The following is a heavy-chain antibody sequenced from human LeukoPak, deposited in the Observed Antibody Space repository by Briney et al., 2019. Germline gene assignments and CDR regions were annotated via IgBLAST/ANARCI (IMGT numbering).Heavy chain of an antibody. J-gene: IGHJ4*02. D-gene: IGHD6-13*01. CDR3: ARLITTRRWYEDY. Sequence: GSPRLSCAASGFIFSSYAMNWVRQAPGKGLEWVSAITNSGGSTYYADSVKGRFTISRDNSKNTLHLQMNSLRAEDTAVYFCARLITTRRWYEDYWGQGTLHSLSS. CDR1: GFIFSSYA. CDR2: ITNSGGST. V-gene: IGHV3-23*01.